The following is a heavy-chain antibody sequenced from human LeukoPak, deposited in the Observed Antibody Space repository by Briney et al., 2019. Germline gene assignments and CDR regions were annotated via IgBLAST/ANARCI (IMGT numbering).Heavy chain of an antibody. D-gene: IGHD6-13*01. V-gene: IGHV4-59*01. J-gene: IGHJ3*02. CDR3: ARFRAAAAPYDAFDM. CDR2: IYYSGST. Sequence: SETLSLTCTVSGGSISSYYWSWIRQPPGKGLEWIGYIYYSGSTNYDPSLKSRVTMSVDTSKKQFSLKVNSVTAAETAVYYCARFRAAAAPYDAFDMWGQGTMVTVSS. CDR1: GGSISSYY.